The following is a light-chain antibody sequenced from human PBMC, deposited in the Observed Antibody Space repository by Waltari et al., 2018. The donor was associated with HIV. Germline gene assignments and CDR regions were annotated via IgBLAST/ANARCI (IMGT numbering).Light chain of an antibody. Sequence: SSVLTQPSSVSLAPGKTFTITCWGDNLGGKSVHWYQQKPGQAPLLVISDDFDRPSGIPERFSGSKSETTATLTISGVEAGDEADYYCQVWDITSDRVVFGGGTHLTVL. J-gene: IGLJ2*01. CDR1: NLGGKS. V-gene: IGLV3-21*04. CDR2: DDF. CDR3: QVWDITSDRVV.